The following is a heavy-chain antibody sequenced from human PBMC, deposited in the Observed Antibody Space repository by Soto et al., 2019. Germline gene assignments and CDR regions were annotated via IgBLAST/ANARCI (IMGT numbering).Heavy chain of an antibody. V-gene: IGHV3-21*01. J-gene: IGHJ6*02. CDR3: ARVLGYCSGGTCYSIYGAVDV. CDR2: ISSSNNYI. CDR1: GFTFSSYS. Sequence: GGSLRLSCAASGFTFSSYSMNWVRQAPGKGLEWVSSISSSNNYIYYADSVKGRFTISRDNAKNSLYLQMNSLRAEDTAVYYCARVLGYCSGGTCYSIYGAVDVWGQGTTVTVSS. D-gene: IGHD2-15*01.